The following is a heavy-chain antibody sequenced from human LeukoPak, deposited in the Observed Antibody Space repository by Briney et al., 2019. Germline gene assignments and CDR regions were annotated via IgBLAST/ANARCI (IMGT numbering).Heavy chain of an antibody. V-gene: IGHV4-30-2*01. Sequence: PSQTLSLTCTVSGGSISSGGYYWSWIRQPPGKGLEWIGYIYHSGSTYYNPSLKSRVTISVDRSKNQFSLKLSSVTAADTAVYYCARDDGSGSFDYWGQGTLVTVSS. CDR3: ARDDGSGSFDY. CDR1: GGSISSGGYY. D-gene: IGHD3-10*01. CDR2: IYHSGST. J-gene: IGHJ4*02.